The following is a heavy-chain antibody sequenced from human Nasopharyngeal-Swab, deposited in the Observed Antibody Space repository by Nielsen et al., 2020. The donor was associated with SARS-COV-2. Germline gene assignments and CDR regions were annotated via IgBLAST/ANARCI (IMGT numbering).Heavy chain of an antibody. D-gene: IGHD6-19*01. Sequence: GGSLRLSCAVYGGSFSGYYWSWIRQPPGKGLEWVANIKQDGSEKYYVDSVKGRFTISRDNAKNSLYLQMNSLRAEDTAVYYCARDPSSGWYPSYYYGMDVWGQGTTVTVSS. CDR2: IKQDGSEK. J-gene: IGHJ6*02. CDR3: ARDPSSGWYPSYYYGMDV. CDR1: GGSFSGYY. V-gene: IGHV3-7*01.